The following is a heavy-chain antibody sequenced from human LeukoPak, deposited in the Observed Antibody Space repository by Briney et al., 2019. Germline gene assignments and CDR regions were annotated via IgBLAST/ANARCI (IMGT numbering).Heavy chain of an antibody. CDR3: ARENDILTGYCFDY. V-gene: IGHV3-48*03. Sequence: PGGSLRLSCTASGFTFSGYEMNWVRDAPGKGLEWVSYISSSGSTIYYADSVKSRFTISRDNAKISLYLQMNSLRAEDTAVYYCARENDILTGYCFDYWGQGTLVTVSS. J-gene: IGHJ4*02. D-gene: IGHD3-9*01. CDR1: GFTFSGYE. CDR2: ISSSGSTI.